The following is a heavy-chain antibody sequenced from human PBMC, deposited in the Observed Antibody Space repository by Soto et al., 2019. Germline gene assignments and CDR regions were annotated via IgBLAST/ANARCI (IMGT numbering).Heavy chain of an antibody. CDR1: GYTFTSYA. CDR2: INAGNGNT. Sequence: ASVKVSCKASGYTFTSYAMHWARQAPGQRLEWMGWINAGNGNTKYSQKFQGRVTITRDTSASTAYMELSSLRSEDTAVYYCARVYYDILTGHSNFDYWGQGTLVTVSS. D-gene: IGHD3-9*01. J-gene: IGHJ4*02. CDR3: ARVYYDILTGHSNFDY. V-gene: IGHV1-3*01.